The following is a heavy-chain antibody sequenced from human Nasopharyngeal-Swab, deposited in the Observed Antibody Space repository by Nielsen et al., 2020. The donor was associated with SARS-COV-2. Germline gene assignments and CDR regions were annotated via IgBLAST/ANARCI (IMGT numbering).Heavy chain of an antibody. D-gene: IGHD4-17*01. CDR2: IRSKAYGGTT. V-gene: IGHV3-49*03. J-gene: IGHJ4*02. CDR3: TRGHDYGDYVPSPEGDY. Sequence: GESLKISCTASGFTFGDYAMSWFRQAPGKGLEWVGFIRSKAYGGTTEYAASVKGRFTISRDDSKSIAYLQMNSLKTEDTAVYYCTRGHDYGDYVPSPEGDYWGQGTLVTVSS. CDR1: GFTFGDYA.